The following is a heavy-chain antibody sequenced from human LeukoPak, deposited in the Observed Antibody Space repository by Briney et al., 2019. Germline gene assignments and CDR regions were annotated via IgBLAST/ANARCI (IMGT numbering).Heavy chain of an antibody. J-gene: IGHJ4*02. CDR3: ASQDGSGSYYNPD. CDR2: INHSGST. Sequence: SETLSLTCTVSGGSISSYYWSWIRQPPGKGLEWIGEINHSGSTNYNPSLKSRVTISVDTSKNQFSLKLSSVTAADTAVYYCASQDGSGSYYNPDWGQGTLVTVSS. D-gene: IGHD3-10*01. V-gene: IGHV4-34*01. CDR1: GGSISSYY.